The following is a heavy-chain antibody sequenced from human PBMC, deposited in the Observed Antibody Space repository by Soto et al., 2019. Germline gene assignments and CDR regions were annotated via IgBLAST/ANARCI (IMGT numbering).Heavy chain of an antibody. Sequence: PSETLSLTCTVSGGSISSGGYYWSWIRQHPGKGLEWIGYIYYSGSTYYNPSLKSRVTISVDTSKNQFSLKLSSVTAADTAVYYCARGLPSGSYYMYTYYYYGMDVWGQGTTVTVSS. D-gene: IGHD3-10*01. J-gene: IGHJ6*02. CDR1: GGSISSGGYY. V-gene: IGHV4-31*03. CDR3: ARGLPSGSYYMYTYYYYGMDV. CDR2: IYYSGST.